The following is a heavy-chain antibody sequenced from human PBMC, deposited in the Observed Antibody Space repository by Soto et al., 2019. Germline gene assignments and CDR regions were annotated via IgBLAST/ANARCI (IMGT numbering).Heavy chain of an antibody. CDR3: ARVKADSSGYWAYYFDH. CDR1: GGSISSYY. J-gene: IGHJ4*02. CDR2: IYYSGST. D-gene: IGHD3-22*01. Sequence: PSETLSLTCTVSGGSISSYYWSWIRQPPGKGLEWIGYIYYSGSTNYNPSLKSRVTISVDTSKNQFSLKLSSVTAADTAVYYCARVKADSSGYWAYYFDHWGQGTLVTVS. V-gene: IGHV4-59*01.